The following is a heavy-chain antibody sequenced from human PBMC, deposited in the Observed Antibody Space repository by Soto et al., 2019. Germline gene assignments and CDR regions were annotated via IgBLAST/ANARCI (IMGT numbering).Heavy chain of an antibody. V-gene: IGHV3-23*01. D-gene: IGHD6-13*01. J-gene: IGHJ4*02. Sequence: EVQLLESGGGLVQPGGSLRLSCTASGFTFSSHAMTWVRQAPGKGLEWVSGLSDSGGSTYYADSVKGRFTISRDNSMNTLYLQMNNLRAEDTAVYYCAKVSSSWYSGFFDLWGQGTLVTVSS. CDR3: AKVSSSWYSGFFDL. CDR2: LSDSGGST. CDR1: GFTFSSHA.